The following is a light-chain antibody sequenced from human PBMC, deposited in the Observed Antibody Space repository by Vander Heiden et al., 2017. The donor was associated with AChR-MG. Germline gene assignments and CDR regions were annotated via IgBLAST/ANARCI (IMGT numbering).Light chain of an antibody. V-gene: IGKV3-20*01. CDR2: GAS. CDR1: QSVSSSY. J-gene: IGKJ4*01. Sequence: EIVLTQSPGTLSLSPGEIATLPCRASQSVSSSYLAWYQQKPGQAPRLLIYGASSRATGIPDRFSGSGSGTDFTLTISRLEPEDFAVYYCQQYGSSRLTFGGGTKVEIK. CDR3: QQYGSSRLT.